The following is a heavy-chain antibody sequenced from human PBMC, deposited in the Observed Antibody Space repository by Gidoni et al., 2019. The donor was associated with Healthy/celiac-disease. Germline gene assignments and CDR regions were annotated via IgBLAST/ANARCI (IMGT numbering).Heavy chain of an antibody. Sequence: EVQLFESGGGLVQPGWSLRLSCAAPGFTFRSYAMSWVRQAPGKGLEWVSAISGSGDSTYYADSVKGRFTISRDNSKNTLYLQMNSLRAEDTAVYYCAKDVGVVVPAAPTVYWGQGTLVTVSS. CDR2: ISGSGDST. CDR3: AKDVGVVVPAAPTVY. D-gene: IGHD2-2*01. CDR1: GFTFRSYA. J-gene: IGHJ4*02. V-gene: IGHV3-23*01.